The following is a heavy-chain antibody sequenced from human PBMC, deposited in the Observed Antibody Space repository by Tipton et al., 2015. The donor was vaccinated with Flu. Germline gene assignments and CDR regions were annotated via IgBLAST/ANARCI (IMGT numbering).Heavy chain of an antibody. V-gene: IGHV4-61*01. CDR1: GGSVSSPRYY. D-gene: IGHD1-26*01. Sequence: TLSLTCTVSGGSVSSPRYYWSWIRQPPGKGLEWIGYIYYSETTNYNPSLKSRVTISVDTSKNQFSLKLSSVTAADTAVYYCARGYSGSYHTPLYYWGQGTLVTVSS. CDR2: IYYSETT. J-gene: IGHJ4*02. CDR3: ARGYSGSYHTPLYY.